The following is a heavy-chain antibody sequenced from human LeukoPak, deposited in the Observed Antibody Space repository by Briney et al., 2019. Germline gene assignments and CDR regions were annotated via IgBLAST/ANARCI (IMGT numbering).Heavy chain of an antibody. CDR1: GGTFSSYA. CDR2: IIPIFGTA. D-gene: IGHD5-18*01. V-gene: IGHV1-69*01. J-gene: IGHJ4*02. CDR3: ATPGTGYSYGSGYSFDY. Sequence: SVKVSCKASGGTFSSYAISWVRQAPGQGLEWMGGIIPIFGTANYAQEFQGRVTITADESTSTAYMELSSLRSEDTAVYYCATPGTGYSYGSGYSFDYWGQGTLVTVSS.